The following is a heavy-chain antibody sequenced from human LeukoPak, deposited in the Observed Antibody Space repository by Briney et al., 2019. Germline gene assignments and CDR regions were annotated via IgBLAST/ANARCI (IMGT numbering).Heavy chain of an antibody. J-gene: IGHJ4*02. CDR1: GFTFSSYS. CDR2: VSSSSSYI. Sequence: GGSLRLSCAASGFTFSSYSMNWVRQAPGKGLERVSSVSSSSSYIYYADSVKGRFTISRDNAKSSLYLQTNRLRAEDTAIYYSAREGGYNAPDYWGQGTLVTVSS. V-gene: IGHV3-21*01. CDR3: AREGGYNAPDY. D-gene: IGHD1-14*01.